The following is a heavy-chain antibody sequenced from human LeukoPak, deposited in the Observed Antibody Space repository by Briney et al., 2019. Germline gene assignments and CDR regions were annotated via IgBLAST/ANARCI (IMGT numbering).Heavy chain of an antibody. D-gene: IGHD3-10*01. V-gene: IGHV3-11*01. Sequence: GGSLRLSCAASGFTYSDYSLSWIRQAPGKGLEWLSYISGSGYTIYYAESVRGRFTISRDNAKNSLYLQMNSLRAEDTAAYYCARDLVRHYYGSGSYDYWGQGTLVTVSS. CDR2: ISGSGYTI. CDR3: ARDLVRHYYGSGSYDY. CDR1: GFTYSDYS. J-gene: IGHJ4*02.